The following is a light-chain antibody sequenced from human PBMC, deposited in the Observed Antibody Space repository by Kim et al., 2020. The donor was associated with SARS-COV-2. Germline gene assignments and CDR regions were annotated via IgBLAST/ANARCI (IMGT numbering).Light chain of an antibody. V-gene: IGLV2-11*01. CDR3: CSYAGRVV. CDR2: DVS. Sequence: SPGQSVTISCTGTSSDVGGYNYVSWYQQHPGKAPKLMIYDVSKRPSWVPDRFSGSKSGNTASLTISGLQAEDEADYYCCSYAGRVVFGGGTQLTVL. J-gene: IGLJ2*01. CDR1: SSDVGGYNY.